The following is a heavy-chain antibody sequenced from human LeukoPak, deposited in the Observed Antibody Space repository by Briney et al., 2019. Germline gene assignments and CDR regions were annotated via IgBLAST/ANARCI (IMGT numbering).Heavy chain of an antibody. J-gene: IGHJ4*02. CDR1: GFTFSSYA. CDR2: ISGSGGST. V-gene: IGHV3-23*01. CDR3: AKVPGSTLMIARRDFDY. D-gene: IGHD3-22*01. Sequence: GGSLRLSCAASGFTFSSYAMSWVRQAPGKGLEWVSAISGSGGSTYYADSVKGRFTISRDNSKNTLYLQMNSLRAEDTAVYYCAKVPGSTLMIARRDFDYWGRGTLVTLSS.